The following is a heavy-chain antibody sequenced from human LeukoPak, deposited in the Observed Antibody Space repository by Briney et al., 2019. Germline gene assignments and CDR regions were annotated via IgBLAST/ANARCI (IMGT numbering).Heavy chain of an antibody. CDR3: ARDFKSHVGPEDY. V-gene: IGHV3-21*01. CDR2: ISSSSSYI. J-gene: IGHJ4*02. CDR1: GFTFSSYS. D-gene: IGHD3-10*02. Sequence: GGSLRLSCAVSGFTFSSYSMNWVRQAPGKGLEWVSSISSSSSYIYYADSVKGRFTISRDNAKNSLYLQMNSPRAEDTAVYYCARDFKSHVGPEDYWGQGTLVTVSS.